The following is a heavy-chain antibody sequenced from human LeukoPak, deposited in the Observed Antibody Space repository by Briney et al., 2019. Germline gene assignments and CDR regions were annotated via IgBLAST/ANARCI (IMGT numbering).Heavy chain of an antibody. CDR3: ARTRKTYYYDSSGYPTPTGRTFDY. Sequence: SETLSLTCAVYGGSFSGYYWSWIRQPPGKGLEWIGEINHSGSTNYNPSLKSRVTISVDTSKNQFSLKLSSVTAADTAVYYCARTRKTYYYDSSGYPTPTGRTFDYWGQGTLVTVSS. CDR1: GGSFSGYY. CDR2: INHSGST. D-gene: IGHD3-22*01. J-gene: IGHJ4*02. V-gene: IGHV4-34*01.